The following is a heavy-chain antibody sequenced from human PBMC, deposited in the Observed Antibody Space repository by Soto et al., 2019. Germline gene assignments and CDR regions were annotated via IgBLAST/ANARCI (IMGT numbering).Heavy chain of an antibody. Sequence: HPGGSLRLSCAASGFTFSSYAMSWVRQAPGKGLEWVSAISGSGGSTYYADSVKGRFTISRDNSKNTLYLQMNSLRAEDTAVYYCAKDSSGILTGYSNFDYWGQGTLVTVSS. CDR1: GFTFSSYA. CDR2: ISGSGGST. V-gene: IGHV3-23*01. J-gene: IGHJ4*02. CDR3: AKDSSGILTGYSNFDY. D-gene: IGHD3-9*01.